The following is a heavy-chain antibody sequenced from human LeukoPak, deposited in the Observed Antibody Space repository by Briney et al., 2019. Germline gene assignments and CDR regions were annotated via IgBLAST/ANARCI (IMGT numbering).Heavy chain of an antibody. CDR3: ARTTVTTGAPFDY. V-gene: IGHV5-51*01. D-gene: IGHD4-17*01. CDR1: GFTFTSYW. CDR2: IYPGDSDT. Sequence: GESLKISCKGSGFTFTSYWIGWVRQMPGKGLEWMGIIYPGDSDTRYSPSFQGQVTISADKSINTAYLQWSSLKASDTAMYYCARTTVTTGAPFDYWGQGTLVTVSS. J-gene: IGHJ4*02.